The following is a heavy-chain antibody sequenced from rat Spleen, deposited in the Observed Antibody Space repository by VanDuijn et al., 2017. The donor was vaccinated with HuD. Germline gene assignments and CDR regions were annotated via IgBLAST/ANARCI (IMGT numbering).Heavy chain of an antibody. CDR2: ITHTGDTT. J-gene: IGHJ3*01. Sequence: EVQLVESGGGLVQPGGSRKLSCVASGFTFNNHWMTWIRQAPGKGLEWVASITHTGDTTYYPDSVRGRFTISRDNAKSTLYLQMESLRSEDTATYYCAKDLDYSGDNWFGYWGQGTLVTVSS. CDR3: AKDLDYSGDNWFGY. D-gene: IGHD1-1*01. V-gene: IGHV5-31*01. CDR1: GFTFNNHW.